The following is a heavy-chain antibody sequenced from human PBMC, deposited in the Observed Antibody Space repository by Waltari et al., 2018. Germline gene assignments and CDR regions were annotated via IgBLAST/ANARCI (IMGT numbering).Heavy chain of an antibody. CDR1: GFSFDNYD. CDR2: ISYDANNQ. J-gene: IGHJ4*02. Sequence: QVQLVESGGGVVQPGRSLRLSCAASGFSFDNYDMHWVRQARGKGLDLVAAISYDANNQYYTGSVKGRFTISRDNSKNLLYLQMNSLQTADTAVYYCASVADSGYKTNWCQGTLVTVSS. CDR3: ASVADSGYKTN. D-gene: IGHD5-12*01. V-gene: IGHV3-30*10.